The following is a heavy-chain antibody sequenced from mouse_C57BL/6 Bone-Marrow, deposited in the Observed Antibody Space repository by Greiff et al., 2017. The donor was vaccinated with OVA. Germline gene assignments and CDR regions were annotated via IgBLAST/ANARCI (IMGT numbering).Heavy chain of an antibody. Sequence: EVKLVESGGGLVKPGGSLKLSCAASGFTFSDYGMHWVRQAPEKGLEWVAYISSGSSTIYYADTVKGRFTISRDNAKNTLFLQMTSLRSEDTAMYYCARPRGRYYYGSSTWFAYWGQGTLVTVSA. CDR3: ARPRGRYYYGSSTWFAY. V-gene: IGHV5-17*01. J-gene: IGHJ3*01. D-gene: IGHD1-1*01. CDR1: GFTFSDYG. CDR2: ISSGSSTI.